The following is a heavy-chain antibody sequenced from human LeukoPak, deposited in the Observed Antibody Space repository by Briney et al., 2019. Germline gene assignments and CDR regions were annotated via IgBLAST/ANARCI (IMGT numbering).Heavy chain of an antibody. V-gene: IGHV1-8*01. Sequence: ASVTVSRKASGYTFISYDINWVRQATGQGLEWMGWMNPNSGNTGYAQKFQGRVTMTRNTSISTAYMELSSLRSEDTAVYYCARTSDYVFYYGMDVWGQGTTVTVSS. CDR1: GYTFISYD. CDR2: MNPNSGNT. CDR3: ARTSDYVFYYGMDV. J-gene: IGHJ6*02. D-gene: IGHD4-17*01.